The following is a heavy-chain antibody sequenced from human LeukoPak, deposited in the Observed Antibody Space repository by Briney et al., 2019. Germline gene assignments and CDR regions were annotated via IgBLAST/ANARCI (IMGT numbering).Heavy chain of an antibody. CDR2: IRGSGGST. Sequence: GGSLRLSCAASGFTLSTYGVSWVRQAPGKGLEWVSAIRGSGGSTFYVESLKGRFTISRDNSKNTLYLQMNSLRAEDTAVYYCARADGNYYYAMDVWGQGTTVTVS. V-gene: IGHV3-23*01. CDR3: ARADGNYYYAMDV. J-gene: IGHJ6*02. CDR1: GFTLSTYG. D-gene: IGHD4-23*01.